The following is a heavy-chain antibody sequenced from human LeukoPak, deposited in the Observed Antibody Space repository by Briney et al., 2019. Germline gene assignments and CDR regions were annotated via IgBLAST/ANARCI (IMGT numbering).Heavy chain of an antibody. J-gene: IGHJ4*02. D-gene: IGHD3-22*01. CDR1: GYTFTSYG. CDR2: ISAYNGNT. V-gene: IGHV1-18*01. CDR3: ARVAGALDSSGWIDY. Sequence: ASVKVSCKASGYTFTSYGISWVRQAPGQGLEWMGWISAYNGNTNYAQKLQGRVTMTTDTSTSTACMELRSLRSDDTAVYYCARVAGALDSSGWIDYWGQGTLVTVSS.